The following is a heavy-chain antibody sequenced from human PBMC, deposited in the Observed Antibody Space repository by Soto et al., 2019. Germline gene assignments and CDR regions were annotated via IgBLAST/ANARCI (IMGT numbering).Heavy chain of an antibody. CDR3: ARAHGSSTFDY. CDR2: ISSSGSTI. J-gene: IGHJ4*02. D-gene: IGHD6-6*01. Sequence: GGSLRLSCAASGFTFSSYEMNWVRQAPGKGLEWVSYISSSGSTIYYADSVKGRFTISRDNAKNSLYLQMNSLRAEDTAVYYCARAHGSSTFDYWGQGTLVTVSS. V-gene: IGHV3-48*03. CDR1: GFTFSSYE.